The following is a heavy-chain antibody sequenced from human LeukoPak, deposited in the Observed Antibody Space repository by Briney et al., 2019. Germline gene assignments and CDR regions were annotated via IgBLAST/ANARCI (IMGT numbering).Heavy chain of an antibody. V-gene: IGHV3-21*01. CDR2: ISTSGIYI. J-gene: IGHJ4*02. CDR3: ARTALFGGRLTTPGLDY. Sequence: GGSLRLSCAASGFTFSSYNMNWVRQAPGKGLEWVSSISTSGIYIYYADSLKGRFTISRDNAKNSLYLQMNSLRAEDTAVYYSARTALFGGRLTTPGLDYWGQGTLVTVSS. CDR1: GFTFSSYN. D-gene: IGHD3-16*01.